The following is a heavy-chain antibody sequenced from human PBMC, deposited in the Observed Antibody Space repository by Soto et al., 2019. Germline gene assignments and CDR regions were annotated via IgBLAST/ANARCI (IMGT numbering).Heavy chain of an antibody. J-gene: IGHJ4*02. CDR3: AKAAEARRNYDYVWGSYRSDY. CDR1: GFTFSSYA. CDR2: ICDSGSSK. V-gene: IGHV3-23*01. D-gene: IGHD3-16*02. Sequence: GGSLRLSCAASGFTFSSYAVRWVRQAPGKGLEWVAVICDSGSSKYYADSVKGRFTISRDNSKNTLYLQMNSLRAEDTAVYYCAKAAEARRNYDYVWGSYRSDYWGQGTLVTVSS.